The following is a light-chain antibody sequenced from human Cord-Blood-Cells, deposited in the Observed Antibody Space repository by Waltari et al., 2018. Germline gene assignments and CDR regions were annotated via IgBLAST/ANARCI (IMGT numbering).Light chain of an antibody. CDR3: QSYDSSLSGYV. V-gene: IGLV1-40*01. Sequence: QSVLTQPPSVSGAPAQRATISCTGSSSNIGAGYDVPWYQQLPGPAPKLLIYGNSNRPSGVPDRFSGSKSGTSASLAITGLQAEDEADYYCQSYDSSLSGYVFGTGTKVTVL. CDR1: SSNIGAGYD. CDR2: GNS. J-gene: IGLJ1*01.